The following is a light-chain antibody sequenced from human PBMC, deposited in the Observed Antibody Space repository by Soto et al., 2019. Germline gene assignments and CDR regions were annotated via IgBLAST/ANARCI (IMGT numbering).Light chain of an antibody. CDR1: QSFNNNY. V-gene: IGKV3-20*01. J-gene: IGKJ4*01. Sequence: EVVLTQSPGTLSLSPGERATLSCRASQSFNNNYLAWYQQKPDRAPRLLIYGSSSRATGIPDRCSGSGAGTDFTLTISRREPEDFSVYYCQQYGSSSRAFGGGTKVEIK. CDR3: QQYGSSSRA. CDR2: GSS.